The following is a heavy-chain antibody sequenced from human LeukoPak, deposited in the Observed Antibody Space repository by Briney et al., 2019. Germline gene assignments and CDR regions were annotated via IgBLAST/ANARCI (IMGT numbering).Heavy chain of an antibody. J-gene: IGHJ4*02. Sequence: SGPALVKPTQTPTLTCTFSGFSLSTSGMCVSWVRQPPGKALEWLALIDWDDDKYYSTSLKTRLTISKDTSKNQVVLTMTNMDPVGTATYYCARLDCTNGVCQYDYWGQGTLVTVSS. CDR2: IDWDDDK. CDR1: GFSLSTSGMC. CDR3: ARLDCTNGVCQYDY. V-gene: IGHV2-70*20. D-gene: IGHD2-8*01.